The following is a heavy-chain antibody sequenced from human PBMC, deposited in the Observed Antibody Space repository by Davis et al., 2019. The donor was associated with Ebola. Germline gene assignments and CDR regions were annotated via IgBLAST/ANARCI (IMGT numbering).Heavy chain of an antibody. CDR3: ARTRPDWNQREDYFDY. Sequence: PGGSLRLSCAASGFTFSSYVMHWVRQAPGKGLEWVAVISYDGSNKYYADSVKGRFTISRDNSKNTLYLQMNSLRAEDTAVYYCARTRPDWNQREDYFDYWGQGTLVTVSS. D-gene: IGHD1-14*01. V-gene: IGHV3-30-3*01. J-gene: IGHJ4*02. CDR2: ISYDGSNK. CDR1: GFTFSSYV.